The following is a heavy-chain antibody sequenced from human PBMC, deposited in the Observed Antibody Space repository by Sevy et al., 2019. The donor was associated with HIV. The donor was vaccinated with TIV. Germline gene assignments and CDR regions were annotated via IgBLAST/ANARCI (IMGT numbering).Heavy chain of an antibody. J-gene: IGHJ4*02. D-gene: IGHD4-17*01. V-gene: IGHV1-2*02. CDR1: GYTFTGYY. CDR3: ARSHDYGDLEYLDY. Sequence: ASVKVSCKASGYTFTGYYMHWVRQAPGQGLEWMGWINPNSGGTNYAQRFQGRVTMTRDTSISTAYMELSRLRSDDTAVYYCARSHDYGDLEYLDYWGQGTLVTVSS. CDR2: INPNSGGT.